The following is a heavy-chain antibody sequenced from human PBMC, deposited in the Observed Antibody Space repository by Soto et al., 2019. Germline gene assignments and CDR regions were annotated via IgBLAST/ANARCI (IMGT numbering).Heavy chain of an antibody. V-gene: IGHV3-33*01. Sequence: QVQLVESGGGVVQPGRSLRLSCAASGFTFSTYGIHWVRQAPGKGLEWVAVIWSDGRNKYYADSVKGRFTISRDNSKNPVYLEMNSPRAEDPAVYYWARDSDTSGYYSIFDSWGQGTLVTVSS. CDR3: ARDSDTSGYYSIFDS. CDR2: IWSDGRNK. D-gene: IGHD3-22*01. CDR1: GFTFSTYG. J-gene: IGHJ4*02.